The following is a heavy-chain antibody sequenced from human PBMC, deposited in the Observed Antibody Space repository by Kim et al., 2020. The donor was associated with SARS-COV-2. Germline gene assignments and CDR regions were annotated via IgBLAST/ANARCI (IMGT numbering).Heavy chain of an antibody. CDR2: IKSKAHGGIP. Sequence: GGSLRLSCRASGFNFINAWITWVRQAPGKGLEWVGRIKSKAHGGIPDLAAPVKGRFSISRDDSKATVSLQMNSLKAEDTAVYYCTRGYSDSGGGYHGDDAFDIWGQGTMVTVSS. CDR1: GFNFINAW. J-gene: IGHJ3*02. V-gene: IGHV3-15*01. D-gene: IGHD1-26*01. CDR3: TRGYSDSGGGYHGDDAFDI.